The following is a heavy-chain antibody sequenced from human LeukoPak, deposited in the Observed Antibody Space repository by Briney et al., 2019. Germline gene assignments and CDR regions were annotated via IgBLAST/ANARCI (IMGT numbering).Heavy chain of an antibody. CDR2: ISHDGSSK. CDR3: ATDSERCSSAWYGVFDY. CDR1: GITFSTYA. J-gene: IGHJ4*02. D-gene: IGHD6-19*01. Sequence: GGSLRLSCSASGITFSTYAMHWVRQAPGKGLEWVALISHDGSSKYYADSVKGRFTISRDNSKNSLYVQMNSLRPDDTAVYYCATDSERCSSAWYGVFDYWGQGTLVTVPS. V-gene: IGHV3-30*04.